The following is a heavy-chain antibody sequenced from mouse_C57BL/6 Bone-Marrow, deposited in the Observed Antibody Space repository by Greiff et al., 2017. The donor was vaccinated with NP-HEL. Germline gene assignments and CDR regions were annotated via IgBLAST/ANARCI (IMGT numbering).Heavy chain of an antibody. CDR1: GYTFTSYW. Sequence: QVQLQQPGAELVRPGSSVKLSCKASGYTFTSYWMHWVKQRPIQGLEWIGNIDPSDSETHYNQKFKDKATLTVDKSSSTAYMQLSSLTSEDSAVYYWARSPLYYYGSLAYWGQGTLVTVSA. D-gene: IGHD1-1*01. CDR3: ARSPLYYYGSLAY. J-gene: IGHJ3*01. V-gene: IGHV1-52*01. CDR2: IDPSDSET.